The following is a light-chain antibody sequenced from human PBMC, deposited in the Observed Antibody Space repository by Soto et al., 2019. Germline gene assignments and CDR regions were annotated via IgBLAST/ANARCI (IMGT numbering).Light chain of an antibody. CDR2: WAS. CDR3: HQYYTTPPLYT. V-gene: IGKV4-1*01. CDR1: QSILYSSNNKNY. Sequence: DIVMTQSPESLAVSLGERATINCKSSQSILYSSNNKNYVAWYQQKPGQPPRLLIYWASTRESGVPDRFSGSGSGTDFTLTISSLQPEDVAVYYCHQYYTTPPLYTFGQGTKLEIK. J-gene: IGKJ2*01.